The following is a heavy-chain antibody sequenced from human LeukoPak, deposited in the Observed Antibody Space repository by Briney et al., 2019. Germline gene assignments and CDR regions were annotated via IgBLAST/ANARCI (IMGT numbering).Heavy chain of an antibody. Sequence: GGSLRLSCAASGFTFSSYEMNWVRQAPGKGLEWVSYISSSGSTIYYADSVKGRFTISRDNAENTLYLQMNSLRAEDTAVYYCARDGSLPDYWGQGTLVTVSS. J-gene: IGHJ4*02. CDR1: GFTFSSYE. V-gene: IGHV3-48*03. CDR2: ISSSGSTI. CDR3: ARDGSLPDY.